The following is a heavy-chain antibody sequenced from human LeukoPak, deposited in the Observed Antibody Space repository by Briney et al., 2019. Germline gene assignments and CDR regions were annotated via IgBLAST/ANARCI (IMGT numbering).Heavy chain of an antibody. CDR3: ARDLGQIPAFDI. CDR1: GFTFSSYS. V-gene: IGHV3-21*01. D-gene: IGHD7-27*01. CDR2: ISSSSSYI. Sequence: GGSLRLSCAASGFTFSSYSMNWVRQAPGKGLEWVSSISSSSSYIYYADSVKGRFTISRDNAKNSLYLQMNSLRAEDTAVYYCARDLGQIPAFDIWGQGTMVTVSS. J-gene: IGHJ3*02.